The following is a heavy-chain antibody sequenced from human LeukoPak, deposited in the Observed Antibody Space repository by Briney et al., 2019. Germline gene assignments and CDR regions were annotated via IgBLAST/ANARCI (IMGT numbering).Heavy chain of an antibody. J-gene: IGHJ4*02. D-gene: IGHD5-24*01. Sequence: GGSLRLSCAASGFIFSTYDMHWVRQAPGKGLEWVAFLRNDGRSKYYADSVKGRFTISRDNARNSLYLQMNSLTVEDTAIYYCARDMGWQQFDQWGQGTLVTVSS. CDR2: LRNDGRSK. V-gene: IGHV3-30*02. CDR3: ARDMGWQQFDQ. CDR1: GFIFSTYD.